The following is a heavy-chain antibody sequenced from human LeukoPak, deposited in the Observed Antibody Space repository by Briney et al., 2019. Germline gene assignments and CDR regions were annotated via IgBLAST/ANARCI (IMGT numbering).Heavy chain of an antibody. CDR1: GGSISSYY. CDR3: ATWRYCSGGSCYGNYYMDV. Sequence: SETLSLTCTVSGGSISSYYWSWIRQPPGKGLEWIGYIYYSGSTNYNPSLKSRVTISIDTSKNQFSLKLSSVTAVDTAVYYCATWRYCSGGSCYGNYYMDVWGKGTTVTASS. D-gene: IGHD2-15*01. J-gene: IGHJ6*03. V-gene: IGHV4-59*01. CDR2: IYYSGST.